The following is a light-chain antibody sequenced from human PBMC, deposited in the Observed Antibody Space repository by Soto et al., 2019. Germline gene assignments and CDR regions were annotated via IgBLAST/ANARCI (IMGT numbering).Light chain of an antibody. Sequence: QSVLTQPASVSGSPGQSITISCTGTSSVVGSYNLVSWYQQHPGKAPKLMIYEGSKRPSGVSNRFSGSKSGNTASLTISGLQAEDEADYYCCSYAGSSIVVFGGGTKVTVL. J-gene: IGLJ2*01. CDR1: SSVVGSYNL. CDR2: EGS. V-gene: IGLV2-23*01. CDR3: CSYAGSSIVV.